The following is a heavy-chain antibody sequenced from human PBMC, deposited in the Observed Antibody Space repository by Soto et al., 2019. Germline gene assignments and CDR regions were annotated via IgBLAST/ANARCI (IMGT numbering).Heavy chain of an antibody. CDR2: ISSNGVGT. CDR3: ARRARPDFYYMDV. V-gene: IGHV3-64*01. J-gene: IGHJ6*03. Sequence: EVQLAESGGGFAQPGGSLRLSCAASGFTLSGYAMDWVRQAPGEGLEYVSGISSNGVGTYYANSVQGRFTISRDNSKNTVYLQMGSLRPEDMAVYYCARRARPDFYYMDVWGKGTTVTVSS. D-gene: IGHD6-6*01. CDR1: GFTLSGYA.